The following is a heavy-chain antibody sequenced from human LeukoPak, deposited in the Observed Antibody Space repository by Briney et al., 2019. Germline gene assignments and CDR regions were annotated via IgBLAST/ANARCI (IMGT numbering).Heavy chain of an antibody. D-gene: IGHD6-6*01. CDR3: ARDLGQLVPLDV. J-gene: IGHJ6*04. V-gene: IGHV3-48*04. Sequence: GGSLRLSCTASGFTFRNHGMNWVRQAPGKGLEWVSYISSSSSTIYYADSVKGRFTISRDNAKNSLYLQMNSLRAEDTAVYYCARDLGQLVPLDVWGKGTTVTVSS. CDR1: GFTFRNHG. CDR2: ISSSSSTI.